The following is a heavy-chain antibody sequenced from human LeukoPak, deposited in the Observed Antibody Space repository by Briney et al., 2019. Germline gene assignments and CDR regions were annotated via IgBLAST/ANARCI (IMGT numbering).Heavy chain of an antibody. D-gene: IGHD2-2*02. Sequence: ASVKVSCKASGYTFTSYGISWVRQAPGQGLEWMGWISAYNGNTNYAQKLQGRVTMTTDTSTSTAYMELRSLRSDDTAVYYCARDIVVVPAAITRGYYYMDVWGKGTTVTVSS. J-gene: IGHJ6*03. CDR2: ISAYNGNT. CDR1: GYTFTSYG. CDR3: ARDIVVVPAAITRGYYYMDV. V-gene: IGHV1-18*01.